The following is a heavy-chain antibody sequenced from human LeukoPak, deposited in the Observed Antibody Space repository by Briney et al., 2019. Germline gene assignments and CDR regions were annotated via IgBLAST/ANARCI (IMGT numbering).Heavy chain of an antibody. V-gene: IGHV4-39*07. CDR1: GGSISSNGYY. D-gene: IGHD3-3*01. CDR2: VYYSGST. Sequence: ETLSLTCTVSGGSISSNGYYWGWIRQPPGKGLEWIGSVYYSGSTYYNPSLKSRVTMSLDTSKNQFSLKLSSVTAADTAVYYCARSGYDFWSGYYTTLDYWGQGTLVTVSS. CDR3: ARSGYDFWSGYYTTLDY. J-gene: IGHJ4*02.